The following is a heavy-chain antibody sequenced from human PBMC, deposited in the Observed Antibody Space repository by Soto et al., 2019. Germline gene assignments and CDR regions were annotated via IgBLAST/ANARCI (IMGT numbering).Heavy chain of an antibody. V-gene: IGHV6-1*01. Sequence: SQTLSLTCAISGDSVSSNSAAWNWIRQSPSRGLEWLGRTYYRSKWYNDYAVSVKSRITINPDTSKNQFSLQLNSVTAEDTAVYYCARHQLVVGITGTIRPYYFDYWGQGTLVTVSS. CDR1: GDSVSSNSAA. J-gene: IGHJ4*02. D-gene: IGHD1-20*01. CDR3: ARHQLVVGITGTIRPYYFDY. CDR2: TYYRSKWYN.